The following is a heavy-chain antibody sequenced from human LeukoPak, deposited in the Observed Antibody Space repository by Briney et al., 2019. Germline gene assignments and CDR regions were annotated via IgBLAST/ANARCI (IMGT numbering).Heavy chain of an antibody. CDR2: INHRECT. J-gene: IGHJ6*03. V-gene: IGHV4-34*01. D-gene: IGHD5-18*01. Sequence: SETLSLTCAVYVRSFSDYAWSWIRQPPGNGLEWIGEINHRECTNNNPSLMSRVIMSVDTSKNQFSLKLSFVTAADTAVYYCARVGYSYSINDWSRTGLGAYPTKYHYYMDVWGKGTTVTVSS. CDR1: VRSFSDYA. CDR3: ARVGYSYSINDWSRTGLGAYPTKYHYYMDV.